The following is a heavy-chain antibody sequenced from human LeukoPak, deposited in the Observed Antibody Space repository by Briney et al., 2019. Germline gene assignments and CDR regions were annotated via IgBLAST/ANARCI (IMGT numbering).Heavy chain of an antibody. CDR1: GFTFSSYA. Sequence: PGGSLRLSCAASGFTFSSYAMHWVRQAPGKGLEWVAVISDDGNNEYYVDSVKGRFTISRDNSKNTLYLQMNSLRTEDTAMYYCARSYRYSGWKYFDYWGQGTLVTVSS. CDR3: ARSYRYSGWKYFDY. D-gene: IGHD5-12*01. V-gene: IGHV3-30-3*01. J-gene: IGHJ4*02. CDR2: ISDDGNNE.